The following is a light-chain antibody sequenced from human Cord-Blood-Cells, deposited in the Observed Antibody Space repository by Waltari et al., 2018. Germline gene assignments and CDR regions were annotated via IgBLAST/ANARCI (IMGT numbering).Light chain of an antibody. CDR1: QSVSSY. Sequence: EIVLTQSPATLSLSPGERATLSCRASQSVSSYLAWYQQKPGQAPRRLIYDASNRATGIPARCSGSGSGTDFTLTISSLEPEDFAVYYCQQRSNWPRTFGQGTKVEIK. CDR2: DAS. V-gene: IGKV3-11*01. CDR3: QQRSNWPRT. J-gene: IGKJ1*01.